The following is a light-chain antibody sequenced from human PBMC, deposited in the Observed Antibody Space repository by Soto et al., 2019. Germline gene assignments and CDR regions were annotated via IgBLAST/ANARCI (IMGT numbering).Light chain of an antibody. Sequence: DIRMTQSPSTLSASVGDRVTITCRASQSISSSLAWYQHKPGKAPKLLIYKASSLESGVPSRFSGSGSGTEFTLTISSLQPDDFATYYCQQYNSYWTFGQGTKVDIK. CDR2: KAS. J-gene: IGKJ1*01. V-gene: IGKV1-5*03. CDR1: QSISSS. CDR3: QQYNSYWT.